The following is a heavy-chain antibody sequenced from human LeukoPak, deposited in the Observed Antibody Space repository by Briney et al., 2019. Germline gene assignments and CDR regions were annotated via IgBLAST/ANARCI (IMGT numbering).Heavy chain of an antibody. J-gene: IGHJ3*02. V-gene: IGHV5-51*01. CDR1: GYSFTCYW. Sequence: GESLKISCKGSGYSFTCYWIGWVRQMPGKGLEWMGIIYPGDSDTRYSPSFQGQVTISADKSISTAYLQWSSLKASDTAMYYCARHPTRDYDFWSGSTREAFDIWGQGTMVTVSS. D-gene: IGHD3-3*01. CDR2: IYPGDSDT. CDR3: ARHPTRDYDFWSGSTREAFDI.